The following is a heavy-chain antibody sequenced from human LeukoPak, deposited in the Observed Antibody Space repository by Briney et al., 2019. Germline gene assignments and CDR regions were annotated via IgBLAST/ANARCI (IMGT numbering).Heavy chain of an antibody. CDR3: ARDLREAARPGYYYYYMDV. V-gene: IGHV1-2*02. CDR1: GYTFTGYY. Sequence: GASVKVSCKASGYTFTGYYMHWVRQAPGQGLEWMGWINPNSGGTNYAQKFQGRVTMTRDTSISTACMELSRLRSDDTAVYYCARDLREAARPGYYYYYMDVWGKGTTVTVSS. CDR2: INPNSGGT. J-gene: IGHJ6*03. D-gene: IGHD6-6*01.